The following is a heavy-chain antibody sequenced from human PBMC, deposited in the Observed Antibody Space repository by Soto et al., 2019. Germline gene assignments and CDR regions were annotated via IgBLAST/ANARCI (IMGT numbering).Heavy chain of an antibody. D-gene: IGHD3-9*01. J-gene: IGHJ4*02. CDR1: GGSFSGYY. V-gene: IGHV4-34*01. CDR3: AREDDISGY. CDR2: INHSGST. Sequence: SETLSLTCAVYGGSFSGYYWSWIRQPPGKGLEWIGEINHSGSTNYNPSLKSRVTISVDTSKNQFSLKLSSVTAADTAVYYCAREDDISGYWGQGTLVTVSS.